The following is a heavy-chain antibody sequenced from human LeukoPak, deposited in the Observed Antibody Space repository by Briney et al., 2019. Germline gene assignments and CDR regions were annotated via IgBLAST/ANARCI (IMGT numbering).Heavy chain of an antibody. V-gene: IGHV3-23*01. CDR3: ATDQDILVVPAATFDY. CDR2: ISGSGGST. CDR1: GFTFSSYA. J-gene: IGHJ4*02. Sequence: PGGSLRLSCAASGFTFSSYAMSWVRQAPGKGLEWVSAISGSGGSTYYADSVKGRFTISRDNSKNTLYLQMNSLRAEDTAVYYCATDQDILVVPAATFDYWGQGTLVTVSS. D-gene: IGHD2-2*01.